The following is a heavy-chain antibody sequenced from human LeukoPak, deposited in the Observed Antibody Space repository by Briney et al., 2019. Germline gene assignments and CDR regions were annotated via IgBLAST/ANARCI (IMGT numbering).Heavy chain of an antibody. CDR3: ARDPNL. J-gene: IGHJ5*02. Sequence: SETLSVTCIVSGGSISSFYWSWIRQPPGKGLEWIGYIYYSGSTNYNPSLKSRVTISVDTSKNQFSLKLSSVTAADTAVYYCARDPNLWGQGTLVTVSS. CDR2: IYYSGST. CDR1: GGSISSFY. V-gene: IGHV4-59*12.